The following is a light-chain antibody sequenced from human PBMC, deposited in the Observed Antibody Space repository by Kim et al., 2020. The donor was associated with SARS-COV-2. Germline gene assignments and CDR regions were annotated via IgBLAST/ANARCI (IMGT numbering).Light chain of an antibody. Sequence: IVLTQSPGTLSLSPGERATLSCRASQSVSSSYLAWYQQKPGQAPRLLIYGASSRATGIPDRFSGSGSGTDFTLTISRLEPEDFAVYYCQQYGSSQWTFGQVTKVDIK. CDR3: QQYGSSQWT. CDR2: GAS. CDR1: QSVSSSY. J-gene: IGKJ1*01. V-gene: IGKV3-20*01.